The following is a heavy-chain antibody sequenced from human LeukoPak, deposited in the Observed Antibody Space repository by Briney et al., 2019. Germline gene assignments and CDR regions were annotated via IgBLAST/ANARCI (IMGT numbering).Heavy chain of an antibody. V-gene: IGHV4-30-4*08. CDR1: GGSISSGDYY. D-gene: IGHD3-10*01. CDR3: ARDLISDYYGSGSPPNAFDI. Sequence: ASETLSLTCTVSGGSISSGDYYWSWIRQPTGKGLEWIGYIYYSGSTYYNPSLKSRVTISVDTSKNQFSLKLSSVTAADTAVYYCARDLISDYYGSGSPPNAFDIWGQGTMVTVSS. J-gene: IGHJ3*02. CDR2: IYYSGST.